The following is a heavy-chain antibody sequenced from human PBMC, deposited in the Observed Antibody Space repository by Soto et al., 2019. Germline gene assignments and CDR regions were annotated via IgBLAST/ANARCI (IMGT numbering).Heavy chain of an antibody. Sequence: ASVKLSCKSSGYTFNNCCISRGRKAPGQGLECMGLISAYNGNTNSAQKFQDRGIMTTDRSTSTAYMELRSLRSDDTAVYYCARCGLPEDAPYYSSGMDVWGQGTTGTVSS. CDR3: ARCGLPEDAPYYSSGMDV. V-gene: IGHV1-18*04. CDR1: GYTFNNCC. D-gene: IGHD2-2*01. J-gene: IGHJ6*02. CDR2: ISAYNGNT.